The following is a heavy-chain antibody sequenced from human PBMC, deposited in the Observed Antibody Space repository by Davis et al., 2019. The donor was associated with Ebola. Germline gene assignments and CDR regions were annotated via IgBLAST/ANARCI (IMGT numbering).Heavy chain of an antibody. CDR1: GGTFSSHA. D-gene: IGHD2-2*01. CDR2: IIPILGIA. V-gene: IGHV1-69*10. Sequence: SVKVSCKASGGTFSSHAVSWVRQAPGQGLEWMGGIIPILGIANYAQKFQGRVTITADKSTSTAYMGLSSLRSEDTAVYYCARSIVLVPAASWFDPWGQGTLVTVSS. CDR3: ARSIVLVPAASWFDP. J-gene: IGHJ5*02.